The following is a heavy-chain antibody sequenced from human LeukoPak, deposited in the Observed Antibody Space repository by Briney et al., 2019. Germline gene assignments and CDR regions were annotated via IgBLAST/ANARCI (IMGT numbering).Heavy chain of an antibody. Sequence: PSETLSLTCTVSGGSISSSSYYWGWIRQPPGKGLEWIGSIYYSGSTYYNPSLKSRVTISVDTSKNQFSLKLSSVTAADTAVYYCARDKEWLHRVFDYWGQGTLVTVSS. CDR1: GGSISSSSYY. J-gene: IGHJ4*02. D-gene: IGHD5-24*01. V-gene: IGHV4-39*07. CDR3: ARDKEWLHRVFDY. CDR2: IYYSGST.